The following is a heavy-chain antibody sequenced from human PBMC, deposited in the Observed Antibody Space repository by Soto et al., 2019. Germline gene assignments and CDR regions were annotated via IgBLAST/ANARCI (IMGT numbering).Heavy chain of an antibody. CDR2: NNHKSDGT. CDR1: GYSFIDYY. CDR3: ARPPGYISDWYYFDH. Sequence: ASVKVSCKAPGYSFIDYYIHWLRQAPGQGFEWMGRNNHKSDGTNYAQKVEGRVTMTWDTSLNTAYMELSGLISDDTAVYYCARPPGYISDWYYFDHWGQGTLVTVSS. V-gene: IGHV1-2*02. J-gene: IGHJ4*02. D-gene: IGHD3-9*01.